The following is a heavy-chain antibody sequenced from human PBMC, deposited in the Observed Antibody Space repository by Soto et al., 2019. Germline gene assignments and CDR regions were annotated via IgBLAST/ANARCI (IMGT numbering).Heavy chain of an antibody. CDR2: INYSGST. V-gene: IGHV4-59*08. CDR1: GGSFSSYY. J-gene: IGHJ4*02. D-gene: IGHD2-2*01. Sequence: PSETLSLTCSFSGGSFSSYYWSLIRQPPGKELEWIGYINYSGSTNYNPSLKSRVTISIDTSKNQFSLKLNSVTAADTAVYYCARGRSTSRYWGQGTLVTVSS. CDR3: ARGRSTSRY.